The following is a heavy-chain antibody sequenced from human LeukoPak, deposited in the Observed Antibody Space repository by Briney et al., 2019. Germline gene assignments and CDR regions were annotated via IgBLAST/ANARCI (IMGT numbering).Heavy chain of an antibody. J-gene: IGHJ6*03. CDR2: INPNSGGT. CDR3: ARDRNDFYYYYYMDV. V-gene: IGHV1-2*02. D-gene: IGHD3-3*01. CDR1: GYTFTGYY. Sequence: ASVKVSCKASGYTFTGYYMHWVRQAPGQGLEWMGWINPNSGGTNYAQKFQGRVTMTRDTSISTAYMELSRPRSDDTAVYYCARDRNDFYYYYYMDVWGKGTTVTVSS.